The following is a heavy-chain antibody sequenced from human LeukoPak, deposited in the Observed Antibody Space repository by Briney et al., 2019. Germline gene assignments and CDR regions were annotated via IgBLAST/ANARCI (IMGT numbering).Heavy chain of an antibody. CDR3: AKDGFRGDCIGGSCYPFDP. CDR2: ISGSGGST. D-gene: IGHD2-15*01. CDR1: GFTFSSYA. Sequence: PGGSLRLSCAGSGFTFSSYAMSWVRQAPGKGLEWVSGISGSGGSTNYADSVKGRFTISRDNSKSTLYLQMNSLRAEDTALYYCAKDGFRGDCIGGSCYPFDPWGQGTLVTVSS. V-gene: IGHV3-23*01. J-gene: IGHJ5*02.